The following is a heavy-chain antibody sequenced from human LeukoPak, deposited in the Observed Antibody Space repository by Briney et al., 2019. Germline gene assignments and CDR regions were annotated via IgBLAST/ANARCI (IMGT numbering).Heavy chain of an antibody. D-gene: IGHD3-22*01. CDR2: ISWNSGSI. CDR1: GFTFDDYA. V-gene: IGHV3-9*03. J-gene: IGHJ4*02. Sequence: PGRSLRLSCVASGFTFDDYAMHWVRQAPGKGLEWVLGISWNSGSIGYADSVKGRFTISRDNAKNSLYLQMNSLRAEDMALYYCAKDKGGYFYYFDYWGQGTLVTVSS. CDR3: AKDKGGYFYYFDY.